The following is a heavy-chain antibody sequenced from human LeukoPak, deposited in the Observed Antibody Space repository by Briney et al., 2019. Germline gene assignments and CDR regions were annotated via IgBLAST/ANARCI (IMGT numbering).Heavy chain of an antibody. V-gene: IGHV4-34*01. CDR3: ARGSSPYYYYYYMDV. J-gene: IGHJ6*03. CDR1: GGSFSGYY. CDR2: INHSGST. Sequence: KPSETLSLTCAVYGGSFSGYYWSWIRQPPGKGLEWIGEINHSGSTNYNPSLKSRVTISVDTSKNQFSLKLSSVTAADSAVYYCARGSSPYYYYYYMDVWGKGTTVTVSS.